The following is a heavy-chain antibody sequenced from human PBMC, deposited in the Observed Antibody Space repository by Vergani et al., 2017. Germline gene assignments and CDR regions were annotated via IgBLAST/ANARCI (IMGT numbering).Heavy chain of an antibody. J-gene: IGHJ4*02. CDR1: GFTFSSYA. V-gene: IGHV3-23*01. CDR3: AKGKGGADFDY. CDR2: ISGSGGST. Sequence: EVQLLESGGGLVQPGGSLRLSCAASGFTFSSYAMSWVRQAPGKRLEWVSAISGSGGSTYYADSVKVRFTISRDNSKNTLFLQMKSLRAEDTALYYCAKGKGGADFDYWGQGTLVTVSA. D-gene: IGHD3-16*01.